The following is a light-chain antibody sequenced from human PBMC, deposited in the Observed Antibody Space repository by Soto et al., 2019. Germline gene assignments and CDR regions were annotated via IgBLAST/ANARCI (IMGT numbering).Light chain of an antibody. CDR2: SNI. V-gene: IGLV1-40*01. J-gene: IGLJ2*01. CDR1: ISNIGAGYD. CDR3: QSYDNSLAGSKV. Sequence: QSALTQPPSVSGAPGQRVIISCAGSISNIGAGYDVHWYQHLPGTTPKLLIYSNINRPSGVPDRFSGSKSGTSASLAITGLQPEDEADYFCQSYDNSLAGSKVFGGGTKLTVL.